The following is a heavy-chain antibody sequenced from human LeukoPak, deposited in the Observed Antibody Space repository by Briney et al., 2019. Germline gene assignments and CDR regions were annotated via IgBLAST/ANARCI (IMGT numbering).Heavy chain of an antibody. D-gene: IGHD5-12*01. CDR2: ITSTGDDI. Sequence: GGSLRLSCAASGFTFSDYYMSWIRQAPGKGLEWVAYITSTGDDIYYANSVRGRFTISRDNAKNALFLRMSSLRVEDTATYYCASDIVATSGDFWGQGTLVSVSS. V-gene: IGHV3-11*01. CDR1: GFTFSDYY. CDR3: ASDIVATSGDF. J-gene: IGHJ4*02.